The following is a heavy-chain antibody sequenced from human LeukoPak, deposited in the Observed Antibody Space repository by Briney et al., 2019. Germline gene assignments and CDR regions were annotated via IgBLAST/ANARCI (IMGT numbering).Heavy chain of an antibody. J-gene: IGHJ5*02. V-gene: IGHV4-34*01. Sequence: PSETLSLTCAVYGGSFSGYYWSWIRQPPGKGLEWIGEINHSGSTNYNPSLKSRVTISVDTSKNQFSLKLSSVTAADTAVYYCARGRRLGYCSSTSCQGIWFDPWGQGTLATVSS. CDR3: ARGRRLGYCSSTSCQGIWFDP. D-gene: IGHD2-2*01. CDR2: INHSGST. CDR1: GGSFSGYY.